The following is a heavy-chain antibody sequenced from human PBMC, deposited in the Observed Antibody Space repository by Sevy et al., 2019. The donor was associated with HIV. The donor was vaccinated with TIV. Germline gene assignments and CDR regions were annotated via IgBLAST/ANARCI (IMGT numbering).Heavy chain of an antibody. J-gene: IGHJ4*02. Sequence: GGSLRLSCTASGFTFSDYYMNWIRQTPGKGPEWISYIDTKGGTMDHVDSLKGRFTIPRDNAKNTLYLQLDSLRAKDTAVYYCARVTLIVTVRGFGGPFDKWGQGALVTVSS. CDR3: ARVTLIVTVRGFGGPFDK. D-gene: IGHD2-21*01. CDR1: GFTFSDYY. V-gene: IGHV3-11*01. CDR2: IDTKGGTM.